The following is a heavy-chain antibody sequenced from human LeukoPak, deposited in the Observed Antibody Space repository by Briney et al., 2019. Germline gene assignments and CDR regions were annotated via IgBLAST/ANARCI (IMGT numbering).Heavy chain of an antibody. D-gene: IGHD6-13*01. CDR2: IYSGGST. J-gene: IGHJ4*02. Sequence: GGSLRLSCAASGFTVSSNYMSWVRQAPGKGLEWVSVIYSGGSTYYADSVKGRFTISRDNSKNTLYLQMNSLRAEDTAAYYCARDGYSSSWYKGFDYWGQGTLVTVSS. V-gene: IGHV3-66*01. CDR1: GFTVSSNY. CDR3: ARDGYSSSWYKGFDY.